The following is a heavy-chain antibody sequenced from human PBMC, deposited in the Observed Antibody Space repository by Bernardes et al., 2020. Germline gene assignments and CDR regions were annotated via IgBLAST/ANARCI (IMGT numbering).Heavy chain of an antibody. Sequence: GGSLRLSCAASGFTFSSYDMHWVRQATGKGLEWVSAIGTAGDTYYPGSVKGRFTISRENAKNSLYLQMNSLRAGDTAVYYCARGVYYYDSSGYPGDYYYYMDVWGKGTTVTVSS. V-gene: IGHV3-13*01. CDR2: IGTAGDT. CDR3: ARGVYYYDSSGYPGDYYYYMDV. D-gene: IGHD3-22*01. J-gene: IGHJ6*03. CDR1: GFTFSSYD.